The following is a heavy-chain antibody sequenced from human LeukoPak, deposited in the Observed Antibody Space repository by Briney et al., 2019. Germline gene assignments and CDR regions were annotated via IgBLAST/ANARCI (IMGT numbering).Heavy chain of an antibody. D-gene: IGHD2-21*02. V-gene: IGHV1-2*06. Sequence: GASVKVSCKVVAYDFTGYYIHWVRQAPGQGPEWMGRLNPNTGHAVYAFKFQGRVTITRDTSTSTVYMELSSLRSEDTAVYYCARDPRATAGFPDYWGQGTLVTVSS. J-gene: IGHJ4*02. CDR2: LNPNTGHA. CDR1: AYDFTGYY. CDR3: ARDPRATAGFPDY.